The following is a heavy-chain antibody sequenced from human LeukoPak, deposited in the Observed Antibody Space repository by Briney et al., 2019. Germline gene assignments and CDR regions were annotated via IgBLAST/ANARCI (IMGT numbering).Heavy chain of an antibody. CDR3: ANTNRGPRVYYFDY. CDR2: ISGSGGST. Sequence: GGSLRLSCAASGFTFSSYAMSWVRQAPGKGLEWVSAISGSGGSTYYAGSVKGRFTISRDNSKNTLYLQMNSLRAEDTAVYYCANTNRGPRVYYFDYWGQGTLVTVSS. V-gene: IGHV3-23*01. CDR1: GFTFSSYA. D-gene: IGHD2-8*01. J-gene: IGHJ4*02.